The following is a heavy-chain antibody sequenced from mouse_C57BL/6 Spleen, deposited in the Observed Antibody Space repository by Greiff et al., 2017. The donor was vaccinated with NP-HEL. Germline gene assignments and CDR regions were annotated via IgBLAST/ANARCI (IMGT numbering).Heavy chain of an antibody. CDR3: ARSGDGYNHYYAMDY. V-gene: IGHV1-64*01. J-gene: IGHJ4*01. D-gene: IGHD2-3*01. Sequence: VQLQQSGAELVKPGASVKLSCKASGYTFTSYWMHWVKQRPGQGLEWIGMIHPNSGSTNYNEKFKSKATLTVDKSSSTAYMQLSSLTSEDSAVYYFARSGDGYNHYYAMDYWGQGTSVTVSS. CDR2: IHPNSGST. CDR1: GYTFTSYW.